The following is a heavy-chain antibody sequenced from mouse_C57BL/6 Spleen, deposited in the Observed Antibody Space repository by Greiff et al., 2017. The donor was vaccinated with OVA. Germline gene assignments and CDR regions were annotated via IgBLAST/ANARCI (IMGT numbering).Heavy chain of an antibody. CDR3: ARGRYYGNFHFDY. Sequence: QVQLQQSGAELVRPGSSVKLSCKASGYTFTSYWMHWVKQRPIQGLEWIGNIDPSDSETHYNQKFKDKATLTVDKSSSTAYMQLSSLTSEDSAVYYCARGRYYGNFHFDYWGQGTTLTVSS. CDR2: IDPSDSET. D-gene: IGHD2-1*01. J-gene: IGHJ2*01. V-gene: IGHV1-52*01. CDR1: GYTFTSYW.